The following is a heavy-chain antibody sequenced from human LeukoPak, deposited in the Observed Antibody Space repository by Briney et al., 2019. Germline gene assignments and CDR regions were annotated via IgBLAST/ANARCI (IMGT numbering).Heavy chain of an antibody. CDR3: ARDYSPSHVRQDAEHAFDI. CDR1: GFTFSNFW. V-gene: IGHV3-7*01. D-gene: IGHD2-21*01. J-gene: IGHJ3*02. Sequence: GGSLRLSCAASGFTFSNFWMTWVRQAPGKGLEWVANIKEDGSDKNYVDSFKGRFTISRDNAKNSLYLQMNSLRAEDTAVYYCARDYSPSHVRQDAEHAFDIWGQGTMVTVSS. CDR2: IKEDGSDK.